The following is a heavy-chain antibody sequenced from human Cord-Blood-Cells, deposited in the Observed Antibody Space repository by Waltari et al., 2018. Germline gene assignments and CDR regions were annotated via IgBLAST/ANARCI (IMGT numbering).Heavy chain of an antibody. CDR3: AVQLTGGDY. J-gene: IGHJ4*02. CDR1: GYSISSGYY. CDR2: IYHSGST. Sequence: QVQLQESGPGLVKPSETLSLTCAVSGYSISSGYYWGWIRQPPGKGLEWIGSIYHSGSTYYNPSLKIRVTISLDTSKNQFSLKLSSVTAADTAVYYCAVQLTGGDYWGQGTLVTVSS. V-gene: IGHV4-38-2*01. D-gene: IGHD7-27*01.